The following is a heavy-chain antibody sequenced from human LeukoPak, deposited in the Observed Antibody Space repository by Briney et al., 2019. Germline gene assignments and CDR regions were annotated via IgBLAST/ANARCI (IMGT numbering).Heavy chain of an antibody. CDR3: AGDPSSDRFQYYDY. CDR2: VTTIDPRV. V-gene: IGHV3-21*01. Sequence: GGSLRLSCGASEFTFSRYGILWVRQAPGKGLEWVASVTTIDPRVYYADSVRGRFTISRDTANNSVYLEMNALTAEDTGVYYCAGDPSSDRFQYYDYWGQGALVTVSS. CDR1: EFTFSRYG. J-gene: IGHJ4*02. D-gene: IGHD6-19*01.